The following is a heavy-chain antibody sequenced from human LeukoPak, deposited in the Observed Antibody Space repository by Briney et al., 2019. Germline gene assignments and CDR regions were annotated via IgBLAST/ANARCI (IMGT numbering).Heavy chain of an antibody. CDR3: AREWPLWELLLPFDP. J-gene: IGHJ5*02. Sequence: HPGGSLRLSCAASGFTFSSYAMSWVRQAPGKGREWVANIKQEGSEKYYVDSVKGRFTISRDNAKNSLYLQMNSLRAVDTAVYYCAREWPLWELLLPFDPWGQGTLVTVSS. V-gene: IGHV3-7*01. CDR2: IKQEGSEK. D-gene: IGHD1-26*01. CDR1: GFTFSSYA.